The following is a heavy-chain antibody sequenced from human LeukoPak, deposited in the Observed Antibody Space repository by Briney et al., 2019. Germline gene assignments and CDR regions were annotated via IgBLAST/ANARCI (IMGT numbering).Heavy chain of an antibody. J-gene: IGHJ6*03. CDR1: GGTFSSYA. CDR3: AGATVTTGVYYYYYVDV. Sequence: SVKVSCKASGGTFSSYAISWVRQAPGQGLEWMGGIIPIFGTANYAQKFQGRVTITTDESTSTAYMELSSLRSEDTAVYYCAGATVTTGVYYYYYVDVWGKGTTVTVSS. D-gene: IGHD4-11*01. V-gene: IGHV1-69*05. CDR2: IIPIFGTA.